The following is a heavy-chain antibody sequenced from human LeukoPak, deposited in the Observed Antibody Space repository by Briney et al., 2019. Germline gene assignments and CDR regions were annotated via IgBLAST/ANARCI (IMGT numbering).Heavy chain of an antibody. J-gene: IGHJ6*02. CDR3: ARRNHCGGDCSIPQSYGMDV. Sequence: GGPLRLSCAASGFTFSSYSMNWVRQAPGKGLEWVSSISSSSSYIYYADSVKGRFTISRDNAKNSLYLQMNSLRAEDTAVYYCARRNHCGGDCSIPQSYGMDVWGQGTTVTVSS. CDR2: ISSSSSYI. V-gene: IGHV3-21*01. CDR1: GFTFSSYS. D-gene: IGHD2-21*02.